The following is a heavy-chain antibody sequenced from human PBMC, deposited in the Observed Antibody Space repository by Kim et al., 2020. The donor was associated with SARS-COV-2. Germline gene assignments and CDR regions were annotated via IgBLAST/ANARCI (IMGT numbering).Heavy chain of an antibody. Sequence: ADTVKGRFTVSREHTKNPLYRQMNSLGAEDTAVYYCASSGSGSYYSWFDPWGQGTLVTVSS. V-gene: IGHV3-30*01. CDR3: ASSGSGSYYSWFDP. J-gene: IGHJ5*02. D-gene: IGHD3-10*01.